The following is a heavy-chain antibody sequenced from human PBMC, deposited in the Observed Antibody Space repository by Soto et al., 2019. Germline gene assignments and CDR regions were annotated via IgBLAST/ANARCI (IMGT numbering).Heavy chain of an antibody. CDR3: ARARITMVRGVTNYGMDV. D-gene: IGHD3-10*01. Sequence: SETLCRTCSVFGGSFGGSCWSWIRRTPGEWMGWIGEINHSGSTNYNPSLKSRVTISVDTSKNQFSLKLSSVTAADTAVYYCARARITMVRGVTNYGMDVWGQGTTVTVSS. V-gene: IGHV4-34*01. CDR1: GGSFGGSC. J-gene: IGHJ6*02. CDR2: INHSGST.